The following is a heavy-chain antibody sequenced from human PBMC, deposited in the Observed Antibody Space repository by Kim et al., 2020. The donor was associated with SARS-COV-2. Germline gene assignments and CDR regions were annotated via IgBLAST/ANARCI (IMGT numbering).Heavy chain of an antibody. D-gene: IGHD4-17*01. J-gene: IGHJ6*02. Sequence: GGSLRLSCAASGFTVSSNYMSWVRQAPGKGLEWVSVIYSGGSTYYADSVKGRFTISRDNSKNTLYLQMNSLRAEDTAVYYCARVQTDYGDYYYYGMDVWGQGTTVTVSS. V-gene: IGHV3-53*01. CDR1: GFTVSSNY. CDR3: ARVQTDYGDYYYYGMDV. CDR2: IYSGGST.